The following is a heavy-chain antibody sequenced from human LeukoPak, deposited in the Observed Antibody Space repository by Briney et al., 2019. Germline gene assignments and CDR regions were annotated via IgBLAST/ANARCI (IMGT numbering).Heavy chain of an antibody. V-gene: IGHV3-48*03. CDR2: ISSSGSTI. J-gene: IGHJ4*02. D-gene: IGHD3-22*01. Sequence: GGSLKLSCAASGFTFSSYEMNWVRQAPGKGLEWVSYISSSGSTIYYADSVKGRFTISRDNAKNSLYLQMNSLRAEDTAVYYCARDRGYYDSSSHDYWGQGTLVTVSS. CDR1: GFTFSSYE. CDR3: ARDRGYYDSSSHDY.